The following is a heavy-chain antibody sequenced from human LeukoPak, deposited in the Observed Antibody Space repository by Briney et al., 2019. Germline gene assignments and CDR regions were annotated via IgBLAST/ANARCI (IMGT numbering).Heavy chain of an antibody. CDR2: IEGTGSYI. D-gene: IGHD1-1*01. CDR1: GFTFSTYW. V-gene: IGHV3-74*01. Sequence: GGSLRLSCAASGFTFSTYWMHWVRQSPGKGLESLSEIEGTGSYIDYADSVKGRFTISRDNAKNTLYLQMNSLRDEDTAVYYCVRGTSDWNGLAYWGQGTLVTVSS. CDR3: VRGTSDWNGLAY. J-gene: IGHJ4*02.